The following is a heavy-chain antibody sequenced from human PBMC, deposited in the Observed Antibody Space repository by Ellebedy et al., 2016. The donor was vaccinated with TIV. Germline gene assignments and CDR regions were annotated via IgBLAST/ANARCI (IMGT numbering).Heavy chain of an antibody. V-gene: IGHV4-39*01. D-gene: IGHD3-10*01. J-gene: IGHJ5*02. Sequence: SETLSLTCTVPGGSISRSSSYWGWIRQPPGKGLEWIGSIYYSGSTDYNPSLKSRVTISADTSKNQFSLRLSSVTAADTAVYYCARWFGELLYVRWFDPWGQGTLVTVSS. CDR3: ARWFGELLYVRWFDP. CDR1: GGSISRSSSY. CDR2: IYYSGST.